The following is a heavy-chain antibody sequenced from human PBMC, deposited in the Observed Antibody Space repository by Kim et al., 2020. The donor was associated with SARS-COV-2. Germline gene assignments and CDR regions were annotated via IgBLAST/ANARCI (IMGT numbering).Heavy chain of an antibody. Sequence: SETLSLTCRIFDDSITSNYWSWIRQSPGKGLEWIAYAYYTGSTDYNPSLKSRVSISLDTSKFQLSLRLISVTAADTAVYYCARHRSGDYYDITGYYHLAYFSGLAAWGQGTTVTVSS. CDR1: DDSITSNY. D-gene: IGHD3-22*01. CDR2: AYYTGST. J-gene: IGHJ6*02. V-gene: IGHV4-59*08. CDR3: ARHRSGDYYDITGYYHLAYFSGLAA.